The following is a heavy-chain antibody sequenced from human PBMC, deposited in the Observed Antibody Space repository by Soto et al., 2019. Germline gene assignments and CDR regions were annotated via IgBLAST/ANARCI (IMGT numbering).Heavy chain of an antibody. D-gene: IGHD7-27*01. CDR3: ARFLLASWGSVYYYHALDV. Sequence: TSAVYGESFSGYYWSWIRQPPGKGLEWIGEINHSGSTNYNPSLKSRVTISVDTSKNQFSLKLSSVTAADTAVYYCARFLLASWGSVYYYHALDVWLPGTAVT. V-gene: IGHV4-34*01. J-gene: IGHJ6*02. CDR2: INHSGST. CDR1: GESFSGYY.